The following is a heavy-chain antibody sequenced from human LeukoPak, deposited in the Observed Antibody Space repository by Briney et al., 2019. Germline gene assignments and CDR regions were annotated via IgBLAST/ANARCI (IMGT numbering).Heavy chain of an antibody. Sequence: SETLSLTCTVSGGSISSSSYYWGWIRQPPGKGLEWIGSIYYSGSTYYNPSLKSRVTISVDTSKNQFSLKLSSVTAADTAVCYCARHTYYYDRYSDYWDQGTLVTVSS. CDR2: IYYSGST. V-gene: IGHV4-39*01. CDR3: ARHTYYYDRYSDY. CDR1: GGSISSSSYY. J-gene: IGHJ4*02. D-gene: IGHD3-22*01.